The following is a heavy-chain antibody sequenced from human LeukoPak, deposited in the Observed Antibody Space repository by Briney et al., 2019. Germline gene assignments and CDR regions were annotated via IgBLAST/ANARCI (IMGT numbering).Heavy chain of an antibody. CDR1: GFSFSNAW. CDR2: IKGDGSEK. D-gene: IGHD4-17*01. J-gene: IGHJ4*02. V-gene: IGHV3-7*05. Sequence: GGSLRLSCTASGFSFSNAWMSWVRQAPGKGLEWVANIKGDGSEKYHVDSVKGRFTISRDNAKNSLYLQMNSLRAEDTAVYYCAKFPYGDYVHYWGQGTLVTVSS. CDR3: AKFPYGDYVHY.